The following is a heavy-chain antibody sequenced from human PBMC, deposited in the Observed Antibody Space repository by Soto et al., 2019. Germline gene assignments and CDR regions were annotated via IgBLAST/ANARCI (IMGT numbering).Heavy chain of an antibody. CDR1: GYIFTTFA. CDR2: SHHGRGNT. D-gene: IGHD3-10*01. Sequence: ASVKVSCKASGYIFTTFAIDWVRQAQGQKLKWMGRSHHGRGNTEHTPKRQGRVIINRATTESITYMELISLSSVDTALVCCARDSGSGTLHYWGQGTQVTVSS. V-gene: IGHV1-3*01. J-gene: IGHJ4*02. CDR3: ARDSGSGTLHY.